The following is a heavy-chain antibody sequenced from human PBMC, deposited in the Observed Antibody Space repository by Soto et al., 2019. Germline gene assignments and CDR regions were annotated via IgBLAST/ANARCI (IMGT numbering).Heavy chain of an antibody. Sequence: ASVKVSCKASGYTFTGYYMHWVRQAPGQGLEWMGWINPNSGGTNYAQKFQGRVTMTRDTSISTAYMELSRLRSDDTDVYYCARDLGYSSGGDASDIRGQGTMVTVSS. D-gene: IGHD6-19*01. CDR3: ARDLGYSSGGDASDI. V-gene: IGHV1-2*02. CDR1: GYTFTGYY. CDR2: INPNSGGT. J-gene: IGHJ3*02.